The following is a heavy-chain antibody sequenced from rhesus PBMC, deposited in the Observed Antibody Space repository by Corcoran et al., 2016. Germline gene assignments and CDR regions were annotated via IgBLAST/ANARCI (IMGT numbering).Heavy chain of an antibody. Sequence: QVQLQESGPGPVKPSEPLALTCAVSGFSVSRNHWTCIRQPPGHGLDWIGYIYGSSGTTYYNPSLKSRVTISTDTSKNQFSLKLSSVTAADTAVYYCARDLGIATADPYFDYWGQGVLVTVSS. V-gene: IGHV4-165*01. D-gene: IGHD6-31*01. CDR3: ARDLGIATADPYFDY. CDR1: GFSVSRNH. CDR2: IYGSSGTT. J-gene: IGHJ4*01.